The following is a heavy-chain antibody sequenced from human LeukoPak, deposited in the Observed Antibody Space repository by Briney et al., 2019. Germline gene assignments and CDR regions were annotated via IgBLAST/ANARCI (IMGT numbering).Heavy chain of an antibody. J-gene: IGHJ5*02. Sequence: ASVKVSCKASGYSFTSYYMHWVRQAPGQGLEWMGFINPSGSSAAYAQKFQGRVTMTRDTSISTAYMELSRLRSDDTAVYYCARVRSSSWDPWGQGTLVTVSS. CDR3: ARVRSSSWDP. D-gene: IGHD6-13*01. CDR1: GYSFTSYY. V-gene: IGHV1-46*01. CDR2: INPSGSSA.